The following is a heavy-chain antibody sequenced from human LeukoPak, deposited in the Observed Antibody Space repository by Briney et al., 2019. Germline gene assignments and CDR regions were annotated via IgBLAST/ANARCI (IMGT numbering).Heavy chain of an antibody. CDR2: INHSGST. Sequence: SETLSLTCAVYGGSFSGYYWSWVRQPPGKGLEWIGEINHSGSTNYNPSLKSRVTISVDTSKNRFSLKLSSVTAADTAVYYCARGKTGYSSKKNWFDPWGQGTLVTVSS. D-gene: IGHD6-13*01. CDR3: ARGKTGYSSKKNWFDP. V-gene: IGHV4-34*01. J-gene: IGHJ5*02. CDR1: GGSFSGYY.